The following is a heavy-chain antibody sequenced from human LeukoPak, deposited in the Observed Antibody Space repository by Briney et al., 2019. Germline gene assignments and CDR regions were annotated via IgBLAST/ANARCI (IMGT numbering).Heavy chain of an antibody. D-gene: IGHD5-24*01. Sequence: PGGSLRLSCAASGFTFSSYWMSWVRQAPGKGLEWVANIKQDGSEKYYVDSVKGRFTISRDNAKNSLYLQMNSLRAKDTAVYYCARDLHGMATIRWFDPWGQGTLVTVSS. J-gene: IGHJ5*02. V-gene: IGHV3-7*01. CDR1: GFTFSSYW. CDR3: ARDLHGMATIRWFDP. CDR2: IKQDGSEK.